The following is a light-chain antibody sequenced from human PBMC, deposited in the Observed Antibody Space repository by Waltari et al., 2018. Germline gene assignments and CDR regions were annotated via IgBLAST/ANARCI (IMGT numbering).Light chain of an antibody. Sequence: QSALTQPASVTGSPGQSITISCTGSSSDVCDHNYVSWYQQHPGKVPKLLVFDVTHRPSGVSDRFSGSKSGNTASLTISGLQAEDEGDYYCSTYTTGVVFGGGTKLTVL. CDR2: DVT. J-gene: IGLJ2*01. CDR1: SSDVCDHNY. V-gene: IGLV2-14*03. CDR3: STYTTGVV.